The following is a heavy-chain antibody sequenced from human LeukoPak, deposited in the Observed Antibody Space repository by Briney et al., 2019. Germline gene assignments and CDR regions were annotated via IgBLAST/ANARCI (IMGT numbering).Heavy chain of an antibody. Sequence: GGSLRLSCAASGFTFSICDMHWVRQVPGEGLEWVSVIETAGDSYYSDSVKGRFTISRENAKNSLYLQMTSLRAGDTAVYYCARGDSSGWRLDYWGQGILVTVSS. D-gene: IGHD6-19*01. J-gene: IGHJ4*02. CDR2: IETAGDS. V-gene: IGHV3-13*01. CDR3: ARGDSSGWRLDY. CDR1: GFTFSICD.